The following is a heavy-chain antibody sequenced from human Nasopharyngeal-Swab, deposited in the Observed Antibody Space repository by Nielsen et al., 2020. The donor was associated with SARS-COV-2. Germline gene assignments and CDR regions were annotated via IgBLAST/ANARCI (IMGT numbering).Heavy chain of an antibody. D-gene: IGHD3-10*01. CDR3: ARPGSGSYYSQLDV. V-gene: IGHV3-30-3*01. CDR1: GFTFSSYA. CDR2: ISYDGSNK. Sequence: GESLKISCAASGFTFSSYAMHWVRQAPGKGLEWVAVISYDGSNKYYADSVKGRFTISRDNSKNTLYLQMNSLRAEDTAVYYCARPGSGSYYSQLDVWGQGTTVTVSS. J-gene: IGHJ6*02.